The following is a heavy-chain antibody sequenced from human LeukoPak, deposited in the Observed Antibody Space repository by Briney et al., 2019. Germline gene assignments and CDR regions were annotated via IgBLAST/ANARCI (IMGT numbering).Heavy chain of an antibody. V-gene: IGHV3-15*01. CDR3: TTIDDFWSGYSSYYFDY. Sequence: GGSLRLSCAASGFTFSNPYMSWVRQAPGKGLEWVGRIKSKTHGGTTDYAAPVKGRFTISRDDSKNTLYLQMNSLKTEDTAVYYCTTIDDFWSGYSSYYFDYWGQGSLVTVPS. J-gene: IGHJ4*02. D-gene: IGHD3-3*01. CDR1: GFTFSNPY. CDR2: IKSKTHGGTT.